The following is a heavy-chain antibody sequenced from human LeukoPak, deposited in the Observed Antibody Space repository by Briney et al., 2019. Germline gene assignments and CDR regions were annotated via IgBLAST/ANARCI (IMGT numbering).Heavy chain of an antibody. V-gene: IGHV3-53*01. J-gene: IGHJ3*02. CDR2: IYSGGST. CDR3: AKDSAWYPDRGAFDI. D-gene: IGHD6-19*01. CDR1: GFTVSSNY. Sequence: PGGSLRLSCAASGFTVSSNYMSWVRQAPGKGLEWVSVIYSGGSTYYADSVKGRFTISRDNSKNTLYLQMNSLRAEDTAIFYCAKDSAWYPDRGAFDIWGQGTMVTVSS.